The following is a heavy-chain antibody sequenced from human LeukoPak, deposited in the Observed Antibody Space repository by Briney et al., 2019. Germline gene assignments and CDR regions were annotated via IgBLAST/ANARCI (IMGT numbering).Heavy chain of an antibody. CDR1: GFTFSNYS. V-gene: IGHV3-48*01. D-gene: IGHD3-22*01. CDR3: ARDLIDSGWFDP. CDR2: ISRSSSTM. J-gene: IGHJ5*02. Sequence: GGSLRLSCAASGFTFSNYSMNWVRQAPGKGLEWVSYISRSSSTMYYADSVKGRFTISRDNAKNSLYLQMNSLRAEDTAVYYCARDLIDSGWFDPWGRGTLVTVSS.